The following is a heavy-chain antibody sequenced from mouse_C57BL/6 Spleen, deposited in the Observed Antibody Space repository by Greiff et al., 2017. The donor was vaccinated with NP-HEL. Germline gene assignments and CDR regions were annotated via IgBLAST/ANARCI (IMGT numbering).Heavy chain of an antibody. V-gene: IGHV1-39*01. J-gene: IGHJ4*01. Sequence: VQLKESGPELVKPGASVKISCKASGYSFTDYNMNWVKQSNGKSLEWIGVINPNYGTTSYNQKFKGKATLTVDQSSSTAYMQLNSLTSEDSAVYYCARGTMITTVYYAMDYWGQGTSVTVSS. CDR1: GYSFTDYN. CDR2: INPNYGTT. CDR3: ARGTMITTVYYAMDY. D-gene: IGHD2-4*01.